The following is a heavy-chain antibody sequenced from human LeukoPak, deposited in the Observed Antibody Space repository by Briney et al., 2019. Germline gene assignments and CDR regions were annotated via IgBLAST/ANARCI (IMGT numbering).Heavy chain of an antibody. CDR2: ISGSGGST. D-gene: IGHD3-3*01. V-gene: IGHV3-23*01. CDR1: GFTFSSYG. Sequence: GGSLRFSCAAPGFTFSSYGMSWVRQAPGKGLEWVSAISGSGGSTYYADSVKGRFTISRDNSKNTLYLQMNSLRAEDTAVYYCARPLDTYYDFWSGYYDAFDIWGQGTMVTVSS. CDR3: ARPLDTYYDFWSGYYDAFDI. J-gene: IGHJ3*02.